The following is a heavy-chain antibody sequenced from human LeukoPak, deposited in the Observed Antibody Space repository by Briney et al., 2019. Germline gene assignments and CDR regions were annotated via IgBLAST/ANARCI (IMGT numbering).Heavy chain of an antibody. CDR2: ISYGGCT. V-gene: IGHV4-31*03. CDR3: ARLPDYGDYVSKYYFDY. D-gene: IGHD4-17*01. Sequence: SETLSLTCSVSGGSISNGGHFWSWIRQHPLKGLEWLGYISYGGCTFYNPSLRSRVIISVDTSKNQFSLRLSSVTAADTAVYYCARLPDYGDYVSKYYFDYWGQGTLVTVSS. CDR1: GGSISNGGHF. J-gene: IGHJ4*02.